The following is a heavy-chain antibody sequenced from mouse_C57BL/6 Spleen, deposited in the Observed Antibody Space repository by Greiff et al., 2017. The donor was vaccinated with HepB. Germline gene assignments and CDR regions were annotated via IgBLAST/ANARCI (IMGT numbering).Heavy chain of an antibody. Sequence: DVQLQESGPGLVKPSQSLSLTCSVTGYSITSGYYWNWIRQFPGNKLEWMGYISYDGSNNYNPSLKNRISITRDTSKNQFFLKLNSVTTEDTATYYCARDDAVWYFDVWGTGTTVTVSS. CDR2: ISYDGSN. CDR3: ARDDAVWYFDV. J-gene: IGHJ1*03. V-gene: IGHV3-6*01. CDR1: GYSITSGYY. D-gene: IGHD2-3*01.